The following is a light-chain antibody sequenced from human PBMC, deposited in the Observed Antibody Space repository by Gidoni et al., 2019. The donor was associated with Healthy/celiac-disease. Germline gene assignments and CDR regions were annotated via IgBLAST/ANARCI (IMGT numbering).Light chain of an antibody. CDR1: QSVSSN. J-gene: IGKJ3*01. V-gene: IGKV3-15*01. Sequence: EIVMTQSPATLSVSPGERATLSCRASQSVSSNLAWYQQKPGQAPRLVIYGASTRATGIPARFSGSGSGTEFTLTISSLQSEDCAVYDCQQYNNWPPKTFGPGTKVDIK. CDR3: QQYNNWPPKT. CDR2: GAS.